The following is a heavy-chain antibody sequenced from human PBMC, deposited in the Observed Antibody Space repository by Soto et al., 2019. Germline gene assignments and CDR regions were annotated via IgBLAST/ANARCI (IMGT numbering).Heavy chain of an antibody. Sequence: PSETLSLTCAVSGGSISSSNWWSWVRQPPGKGLEWIGEIYHSGSTNYNPSLKSRVTISVDKSKNQFSLKLSSVTAADTAVYYCASRYCSSTSCSLYYYYYGMDVSGQGTTVTVSS. CDR1: GGSISSSNW. D-gene: IGHD2-2*01. CDR2: IYHSGST. J-gene: IGHJ6*02. V-gene: IGHV4-4*02. CDR3: ASRYCSSTSCSLYYYYYGMDV.